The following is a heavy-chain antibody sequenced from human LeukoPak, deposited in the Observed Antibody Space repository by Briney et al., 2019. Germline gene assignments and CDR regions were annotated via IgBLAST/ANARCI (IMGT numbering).Heavy chain of an antibody. V-gene: IGHV3-33*01. CDR2: IWYDGSNK. J-gene: IGHJ4*02. CDR1: GFTFSSYG. Sequence: GGSLRLSCAASGFTFSSYGMHWVRQAPGKGLEWVAVIWYDGSNKYYADSVKGRFTISRYNSKNTLYLQMDSLRAEDTAVYYCARRGRGYGSGSYSFDYWGQGTLVTVSS. CDR3: ARRGRGYGSGSYSFDY. D-gene: IGHD3-10*01.